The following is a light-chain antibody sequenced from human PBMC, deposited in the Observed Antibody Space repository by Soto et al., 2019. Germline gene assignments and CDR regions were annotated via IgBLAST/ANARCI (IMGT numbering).Light chain of an antibody. CDR1: QGIGSY. V-gene: IGKV1-9*01. J-gene: IGKJ1*01. Sequence: DIELTQSPSFLSASVGDRVTITCRASQGIGSYLAWYQQKPGKAPKLLIYAASTLQSGVPSRFSGSGSGTEFTLTISSLQPEDFASYYCQQVNTYPLTFGQGTKVEIE. CDR3: QQVNTYPLT. CDR2: AAS.